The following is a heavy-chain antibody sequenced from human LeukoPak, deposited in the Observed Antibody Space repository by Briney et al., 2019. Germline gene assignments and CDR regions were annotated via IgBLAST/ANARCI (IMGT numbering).Heavy chain of an antibody. D-gene: IGHD3-22*01. Sequence: PGGSLRLSCAASGFTFSNYAMSWVRQAPGEGLEWVSAISGSGDTTYYAVFVKGRFTISRDNSRDTLFIQMNSLRAEDTAVYYCAKGFAGSGYSFLQGGFEYWGQGTLVTVSS. CDR2: ISGSGDTT. J-gene: IGHJ4*02. V-gene: IGHV3-23*01. CDR1: GFTFSNYA. CDR3: AKGFAGSGYSFLQGGFEY.